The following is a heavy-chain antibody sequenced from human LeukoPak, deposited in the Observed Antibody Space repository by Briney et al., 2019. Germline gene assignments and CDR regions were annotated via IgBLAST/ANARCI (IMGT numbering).Heavy chain of an antibody. CDR3: ARQGVYYSDSSAFYY. Sequence: PGESLKISCKGSGYRFTNYWIGWVRQMPGKGLESMGSIYPGDSDTRYSPSFQGQVTISADKSITTAYLHWSSLKASDTAIYYCARQGVYYSDSSAFYYWGQGTLVTVSS. CDR2: IYPGDSDT. D-gene: IGHD3-22*01. J-gene: IGHJ4*02. CDR1: GYRFTNYW. V-gene: IGHV5-51*01.